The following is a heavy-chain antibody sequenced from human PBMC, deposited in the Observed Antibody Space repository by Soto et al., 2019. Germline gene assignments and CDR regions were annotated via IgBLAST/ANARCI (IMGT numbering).Heavy chain of an antibody. CDR1: GYSFTGYW. CDR3: ASPGRDYYYGMDV. V-gene: IGHV5-51*01. J-gene: IGHJ6*02. Sequence: PGESLKISCKGSGYSFTGYWIGWVRQMPGKGLEWMGIIYPGDSDTRYSPSFQGQVTISADKSISTAYLQWSSLKASDTAMYYCASPGRDYYYGMDVWGQGTTVTVSS. D-gene: IGHD2-8*02. CDR2: IYPGDSDT.